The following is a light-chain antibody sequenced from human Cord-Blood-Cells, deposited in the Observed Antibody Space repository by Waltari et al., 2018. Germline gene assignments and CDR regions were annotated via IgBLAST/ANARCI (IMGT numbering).Light chain of an antibody. V-gene: IGKV1-39*01. CDR1: QSISSY. CDR3: QQNYSNPHT. J-gene: IGKJ4*01. CDR2: AAS. Sequence: DIQMTQSPSSLSASVGDRVTITCRASQSISSYLNWYQQKPGKAPKLLIYAASSLQSGVPSRFSGSGSGTDFTLTISSLQPEDFATYYCQQNYSNPHTFGGGTKVEIK.